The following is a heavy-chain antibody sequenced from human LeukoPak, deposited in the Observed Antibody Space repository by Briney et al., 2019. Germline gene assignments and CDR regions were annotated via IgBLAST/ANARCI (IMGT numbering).Heavy chain of an antibody. CDR2: INPNSGGT. J-gene: IGHJ4*02. Sequence: GASVKVSCKASGYTFTGYYMHWVRQAPGQGLEWMGWINPNSGGTNYAQKFQGWDTMTRDTSISTAYMELRSLRSDDTAVYYCARDRIVGAPRHFDYWGQGTLVTVSS. D-gene: IGHD1-26*01. CDR3: ARDRIVGAPRHFDY. V-gene: IGHV1-2*04. CDR1: GYTFTGYY.